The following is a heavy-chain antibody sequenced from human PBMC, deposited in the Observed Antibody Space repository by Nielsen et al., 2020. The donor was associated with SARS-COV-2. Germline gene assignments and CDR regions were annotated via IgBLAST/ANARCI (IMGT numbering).Heavy chain of an antibody. Sequence: ASVKVSCKASGYTFTSYGISWVRQAPGQGLEWMGWISAYNGNTNYAQKLQGRVTMTTDTSTSTAYMELRSLRSDDTAVYYCARERLNAAAGTDAFDIWGQGTMVTVSS. D-gene: IGHD6-13*01. CDR1: GYTFTSYG. J-gene: IGHJ3*02. V-gene: IGHV1-18*01. CDR2: ISAYNGNT. CDR3: ARERLNAAAGTDAFDI.